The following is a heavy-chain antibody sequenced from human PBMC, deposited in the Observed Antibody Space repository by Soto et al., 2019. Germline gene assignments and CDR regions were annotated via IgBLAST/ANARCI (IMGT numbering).Heavy chain of an antibody. CDR2: ISDSGGRT. CDR3: AKGPWDYHMDV. V-gene: IGHV3-23*01. CDR1: GFTFSSYG. J-gene: IGHJ6*03. Sequence: GGSLRLSCAASGFTFSSYGMSWVRQAPGKGLEWVSGISDSGGRTHYADSVEGRFIISRDNFKNTLYLQMNSLTAEDTAVYYCAKGPWDYHMDVWGKGTTVTVSS. D-gene: IGHD7-27*01.